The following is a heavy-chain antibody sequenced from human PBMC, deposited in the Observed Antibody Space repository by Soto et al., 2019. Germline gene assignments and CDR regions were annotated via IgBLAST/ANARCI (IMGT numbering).Heavy chain of an antibody. J-gene: IGHJ3*02. CDR1: GFTFSSYS. V-gene: IGHV3-48*01. CDR2: ISSSSSTI. Sequence: PGGSLRLSCAASGFTFSSYSMNWVRQAPGKGLEWVSYISSSSSTIYYADSVKGRFTISRDNAKNSLYLQMNSLRAEDTAVYSCVRDRLAVAGLDAFDIWGQGTMVTVSS. CDR3: VRDRLAVAGLDAFDI. D-gene: IGHD6-19*01.